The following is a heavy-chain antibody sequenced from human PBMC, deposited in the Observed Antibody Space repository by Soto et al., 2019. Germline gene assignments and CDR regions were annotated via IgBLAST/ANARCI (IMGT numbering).Heavy chain of an antibody. D-gene: IGHD5-12*01. Sequence: QVQLVQSGAEVKKPGASVKVSCKASGYTFTSYGISWVRQAPGQGLEWMGWISAYNGNTNYAQKLQGRVTMTTDTYPSTHHTGLRGVRSDTTPAYYSVRDNGYESDYWGQGTLVTVSS. J-gene: IGHJ4*02. CDR3: VRDNGYESDY. CDR2: ISAYNGNT. V-gene: IGHV1-18*01. CDR1: GYTFTSYG.